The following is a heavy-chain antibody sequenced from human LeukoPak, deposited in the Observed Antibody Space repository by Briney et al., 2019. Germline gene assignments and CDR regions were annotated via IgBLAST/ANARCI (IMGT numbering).Heavy chain of an antibody. CDR2: IRVDGSTE. CDR1: RFTFSSYA. CDR3: ATYSGPDKWDASDI. D-gene: IGHD1-26*01. V-gene: IGHV3-7*01. J-gene: IGHJ3*02. Sequence: GGSLRLSCAASRFTFSSYAMTWVRQAPGKGLEWVATIRVDGSTEYPVDSMKGRFTISRDNAKNSLHLQMNSLRAEDTAVYYCATYSGPDKWDASDIWGQGTLVTVSS.